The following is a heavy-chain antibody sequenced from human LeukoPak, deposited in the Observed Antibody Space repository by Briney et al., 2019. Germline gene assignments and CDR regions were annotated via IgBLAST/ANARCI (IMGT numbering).Heavy chain of an antibody. D-gene: IGHD3-16*01. CDR2: INHSGST. V-gene: IGHV4-39*07. J-gene: IGHJ5*02. CDR1: GGSISSSSYH. Sequence: SETLSLTCTVSGGSISSSSYHWGWIRQPPGKGLEWIGEINHSGSTNYNPSLKSRVTISVDTSKNQFSLKLSSVTAADTAVYYCARGLGSWGQGTLVTVSS. CDR3: ARGLGS.